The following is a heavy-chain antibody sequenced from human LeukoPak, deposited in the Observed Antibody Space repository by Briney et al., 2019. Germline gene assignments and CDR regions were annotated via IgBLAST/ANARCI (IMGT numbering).Heavy chain of an antibody. CDR1: GYTFSSYG. D-gene: IGHD6-13*01. CDR2: IATYNRET. CDR3: ARDMVGLAADGNWFDP. J-gene: IGHJ5*02. Sequence: ASVKVSCKASGYTFSSYGISWVRQAPGQGLEWMGWIATYNRETKYAEKVQGRVTMTTETSTTTVYMELRTLRSDDTAVYYCARDMVGLAADGNWFDPWGQGTLVTVSS. V-gene: IGHV1-18*01.